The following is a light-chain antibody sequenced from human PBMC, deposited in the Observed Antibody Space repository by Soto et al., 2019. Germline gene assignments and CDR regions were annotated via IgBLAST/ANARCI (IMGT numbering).Light chain of an antibody. CDR3: QQLESYPST. V-gene: IGKV1-5*03. Sequence: DIQMTQSPSTLSASVGVRATITCRASPNIRTWLSWYQQKPGKAPNLLIYKASSLESGGPSRFSGSGSGTEFTLTISSLQPDDFATYYCQQLESYPSTFGGGTKVDMK. CDR2: KAS. CDR1: PNIRTW. J-gene: IGKJ4*01.